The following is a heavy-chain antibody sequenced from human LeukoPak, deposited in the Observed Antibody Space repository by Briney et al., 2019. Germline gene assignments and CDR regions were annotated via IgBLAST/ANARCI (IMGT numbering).Heavy chain of an antibody. J-gene: IGHJ4*02. CDR1: GYTFTGYY. CDR2: INPNSGGT. CDR3: ARGGYFDWLFGY. D-gene: IGHD3-9*01. Sequence: ASVKASCKASGYTFTGYYMHWVRQSPGQGLEWMGWINPNSGGTNYAQKFQGRVTMTRDTSISTAYMELSRLRSDDTAVYYCARGGYFDWLFGYWGQGTLVTVSS. V-gene: IGHV1-2*02.